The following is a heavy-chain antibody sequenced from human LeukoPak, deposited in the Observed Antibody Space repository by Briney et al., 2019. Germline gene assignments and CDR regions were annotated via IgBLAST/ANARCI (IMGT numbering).Heavy chain of an antibody. CDR3: ARGNGFIIDY. Sequence: PGGSLRLSCAASGFTLSSNWMNWVRQAPGKGPEWVAIIKQDGSEKYYVDSAKGRFTISRDNAKNSLYLQMNSLRAEDTAVYYCARGNGFIIDYWGQGTLVTVSS. CDR2: IKQDGSEK. V-gene: IGHV3-7*01. CDR1: GFTLSSNW. J-gene: IGHJ4*02. D-gene: IGHD2-8*01.